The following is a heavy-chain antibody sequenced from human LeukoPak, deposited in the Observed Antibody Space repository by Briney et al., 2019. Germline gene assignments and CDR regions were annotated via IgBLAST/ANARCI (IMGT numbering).Heavy chain of an antibody. CDR3: ARDHYYDTNGYYSFFDH. D-gene: IGHD3-22*01. V-gene: IGHV4-59*11. Sequence: SETLSLTCTVSGGSIRSHYWSWIRQPPGKGLEWIGYISYGGNTNYNPSLKSRVTVSVDTSKNQLSLKLSSVTAADTAVYYCARDHYYDTNGYYSFFDHWGQGTLVTVSS. CDR1: GGSIRSHY. J-gene: IGHJ4*02. CDR2: ISYGGNT.